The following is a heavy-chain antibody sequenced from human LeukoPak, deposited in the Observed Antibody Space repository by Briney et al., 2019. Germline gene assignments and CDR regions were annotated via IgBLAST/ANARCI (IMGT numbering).Heavy chain of an antibody. CDR1: GFTFSSYS. CDR2: ISSSSSTI. D-gene: IGHD6-19*01. J-gene: IGHJ4*02. Sequence: PGGSLRLSCAASGFTFSSYSMNWVRQAPGKGLEWVSYISSSSSTIYYADSVKGRFTISRDNAKNSLYLQMNSLRAEDTAVYYCARDFIAVAGTGIDYWGQGTLVTVSS. CDR3: ARDFIAVAGTGIDY. V-gene: IGHV3-48*01.